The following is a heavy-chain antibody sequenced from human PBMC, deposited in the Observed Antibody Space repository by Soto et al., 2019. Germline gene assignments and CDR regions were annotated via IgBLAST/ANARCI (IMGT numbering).Heavy chain of an antibody. CDR1: GFSFPSSA. Sequence: VKVSCTASGFSFPSSAVQWVRQARGQRLEWIGWIVVGSGNTNSAQKFQERVTFTRDMPTSTVYRELSSLKSEDTAVYYCAADDMTTFIWGQGTLVTVSS. V-gene: IGHV1-58*01. J-gene: IGHJ4*02. CDR3: AADDMTTFI. D-gene: IGHD1-1*01. CDR2: IVVGSGNT.